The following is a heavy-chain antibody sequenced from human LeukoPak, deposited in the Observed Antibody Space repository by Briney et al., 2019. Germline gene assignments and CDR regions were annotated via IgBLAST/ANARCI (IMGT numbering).Heavy chain of an antibody. CDR1: GGSISSYY. V-gene: IGHV4-59*01. D-gene: IGHD3-10*01. J-gene: IGHJ3*02. Sequence: PSETLSLTCTVSGGSISSYYWSWIRQPPGKGLEWIGYIYYSGSTNYNPSLKSRVTISVDTSKNQFSLKLSSVTAADTAVYYCARALITMVRGIAFDIWGQGTMVTVSS. CDR3: ARALITMVRGIAFDI. CDR2: IYYSGST.